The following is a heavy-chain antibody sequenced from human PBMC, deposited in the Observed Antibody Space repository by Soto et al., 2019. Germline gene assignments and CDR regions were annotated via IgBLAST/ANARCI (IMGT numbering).Heavy chain of an antibody. Sequence: QVQLVQSAAEVKKPGASVKVSCKASGYSFTSYGISWVRRAPGQGLEWMGWVSPYNGHTQFAQRFQGRDTMTTDTSTKTAYMELRNLRYDDTAHYYCARDLTIVPATHPRLENYGMDVWGQGTTVIVSS. CDR3: ARDLTIVPATHPRLENYGMDV. V-gene: IGHV1-18*01. J-gene: IGHJ6*02. D-gene: IGHD2-2*01. CDR2: VSPYNGHT. CDR1: GYSFTSYG.